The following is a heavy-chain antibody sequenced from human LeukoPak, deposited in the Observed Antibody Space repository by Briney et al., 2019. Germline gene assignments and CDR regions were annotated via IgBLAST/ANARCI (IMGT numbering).Heavy chain of an antibody. V-gene: IGHV4-59*08. CDR2: IYYSRST. CDR3: ARLRRYGDYAP. J-gene: IGHJ5*02. Sequence: SETLSLTCTVSGGSITSYYWSWIRQPPGKGLEWIGYIYYSRSTNYNPSLKSRVTISVDTSKNQFSLKLSSVTAADTAVYYCARLRRYGDYAPWGQGTLVTVSS. D-gene: IGHD4-17*01. CDR1: GGSITSYY.